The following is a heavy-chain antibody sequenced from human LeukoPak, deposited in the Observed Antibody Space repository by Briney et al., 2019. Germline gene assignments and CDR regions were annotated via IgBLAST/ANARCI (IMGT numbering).Heavy chain of an antibody. CDR3: AREYYDTSGRKRTFDV. Sequence: ASVKVSCKVSGYTFIDYYVHWVRQAPGQGLEWMGRIDPNSGGTSYAQKFQGRVTMTRDTSITTAYMELSRLRSDDTAVYYCAREYYDTSGRKRTFDVWGQGTMVTVSS. CDR2: IDPNSGGT. D-gene: IGHD3-22*01. CDR1: GYTFIDYY. J-gene: IGHJ3*01. V-gene: IGHV1-2*02.